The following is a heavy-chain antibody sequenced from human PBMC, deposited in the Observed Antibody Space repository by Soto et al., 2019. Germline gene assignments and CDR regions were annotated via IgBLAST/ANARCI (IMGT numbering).Heavy chain of an antibody. V-gene: IGHV3-15*07. CDR1: GFTFSNAW. D-gene: IGHD2-15*01. CDR2: IKSKTVGWTT. Sequence: EVQLVESGGGLVKPGGSLRLSCAASGFTFSNAWMNWVRQAPGKGLEWVGSIKSKTVGWTTDYAAPVKGRFTISRDDSKNTLYLQMDSLKTEDAAVYYCTPGGSSGWVSYYFDYWGQGTLVTVSS. CDR3: TPGGSSGWVSYYFDY. J-gene: IGHJ4*02.